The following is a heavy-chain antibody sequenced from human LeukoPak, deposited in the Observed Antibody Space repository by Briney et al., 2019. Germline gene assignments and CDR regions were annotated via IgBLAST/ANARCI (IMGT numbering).Heavy chain of an antibody. CDR3: VRDRGAVAGRGFDP. CDR2: IGIAGDT. CDR1: GFTFSSYD. V-gene: IGHV3-13*04. J-gene: IGHJ5*02. D-gene: IGHD6-13*01. Sequence: QPGGSLRLSCAASGFTFSSYDMHWVRQGTGKGLEWVSRIGIAGDTYYPDSVKGRFTISRENAKNCLYLQMNSLRAGDTAVYYCVRDRGAVAGRGFDPWGQGTLVTVSS.